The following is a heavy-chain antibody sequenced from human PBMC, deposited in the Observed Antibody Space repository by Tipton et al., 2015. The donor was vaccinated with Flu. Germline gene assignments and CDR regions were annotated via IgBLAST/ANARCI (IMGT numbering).Heavy chain of an antibody. V-gene: IGHV4-39*07. CDR1: GGSISSSSYH. D-gene: IGHD4-17*01. CDR2: VHYSGST. J-gene: IGHJ4*01. Sequence: TLSLTCTVSGGSISSSSYHWGWIRQPPGMGLEWIGSVHYSGSTYQNPSLESRVTISVDTSKNQFSLKLSSVTAADTAVYYCARLPRHYGDYPLDYWGPGIMVTVSS. CDR3: ARLPRHYGDYPLDY.